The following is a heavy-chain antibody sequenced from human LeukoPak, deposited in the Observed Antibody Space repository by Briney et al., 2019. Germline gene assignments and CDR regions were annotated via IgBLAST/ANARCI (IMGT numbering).Heavy chain of an antibody. D-gene: IGHD2-21*02. CDR2: IYSGGST. CDR3: ARVEQHIVVVTAIYYYYYGMDV. Sequence: GGSLRLSCAASGFTFSSNYMSWVRQAPGKGLEWVSVIYSGGSTYCADSVKGRITISRDNSKNTLYLQMNSLRAEDTAVYYCARVEQHIVVVTAIYYYYYGMDVWGQGTTVTVSS. CDR1: GFTFSSNY. V-gene: IGHV3-53*01. J-gene: IGHJ6*02.